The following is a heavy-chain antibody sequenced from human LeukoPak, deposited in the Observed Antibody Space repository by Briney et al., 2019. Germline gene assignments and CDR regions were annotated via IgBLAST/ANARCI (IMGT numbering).Heavy chain of an antibody. CDR1: GFTFSSYS. CDR3: ASSRN. J-gene: IGHJ4*02. CDR2: INQDGSEK. V-gene: IGHV3-7*02. Sequence: PGGSLRLSCAASGFTFSSYSMNWVRQAPGKGLEWVANINQDGSEKYYVDSVKGRFTISRDNAKNSLYLQMNSLKDEDTSVYYCASSRNWGQGTLVTVSS.